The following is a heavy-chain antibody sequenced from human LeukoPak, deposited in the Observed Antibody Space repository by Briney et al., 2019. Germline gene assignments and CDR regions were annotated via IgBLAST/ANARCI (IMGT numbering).Heavy chain of an antibody. Sequence: PSETLSLTCTVSGGSLSSYYWSWIRQPPGKGLEWIGYIYYSGSTNYNPSLKSRVTISVDTSKNQFSLKLSSVTAADTAVYYCAGLQDIVLMVYANWGQGTLVTVSS. V-gene: IGHV4-59*01. CDR2: IYYSGST. CDR1: GGSLSSYY. D-gene: IGHD2-8*01. CDR3: AGLQDIVLMVYAN. J-gene: IGHJ4*02.